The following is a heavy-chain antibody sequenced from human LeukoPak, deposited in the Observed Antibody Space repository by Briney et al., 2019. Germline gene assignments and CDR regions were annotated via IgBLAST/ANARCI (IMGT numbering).Heavy chain of an antibody. CDR1: GGSISSSSYY. CDR2: IYYSGST. Sequence: SETLSLTCTVSGGSISSSSYYWGWIRQPPGKGLEWIGSIYYSGSTYYNPSLKSRVTISVDTSKNQFSLKLSSVTAADTAVYYCARHRAAAGTVWSWFDPWGQGTLVTVSS. V-gene: IGHV4-39*01. D-gene: IGHD6-13*01. J-gene: IGHJ5*02. CDR3: ARHRAAAGTVWSWFDP.